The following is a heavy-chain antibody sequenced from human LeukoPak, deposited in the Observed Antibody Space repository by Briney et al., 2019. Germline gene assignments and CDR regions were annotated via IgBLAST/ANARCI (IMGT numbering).Heavy chain of an antibody. D-gene: IGHD1-26*01. J-gene: IGHJ3*02. CDR2: MSGAGGRI. CDR3: ARGSGDYHHDAFDI. Sequence: GGSLRLSCEASGFTFSIYAMSWVRQAPGKGLEWLSIMSGAGGRIEYADSVKGRFTISRDNSRNTVYLHMNSLRAEDTAVYYCARGSGDYHHDAFDIWGQGTMVTVSS. CDR1: GFTFSIYA. V-gene: IGHV3-23*01.